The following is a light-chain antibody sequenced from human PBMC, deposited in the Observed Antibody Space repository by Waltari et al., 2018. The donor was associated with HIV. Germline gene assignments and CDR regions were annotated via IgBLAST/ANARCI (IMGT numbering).Light chain of an antibody. CDR3: CSSAGIYTGV. CDR1: SSDVGGYYF. CDR2: DVS. Sequence: QSALPQPRSVSASLGQLVTISCTGNSSDVGGYYFVSCYQQLPGKSHRLMRYDVSKRSPGVPDRFSGSKSGNTASLTISGLQADDEADYYCCSSAGIYTGVFGGGTKLTVL. V-gene: IGLV2-11*01. J-gene: IGLJ3*02.